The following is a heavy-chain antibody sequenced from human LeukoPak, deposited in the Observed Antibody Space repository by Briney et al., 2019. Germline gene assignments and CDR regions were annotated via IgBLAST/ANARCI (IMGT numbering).Heavy chain of an antibody. CDR2: ISTSSSTI. Sequence: GGSLRLSCAASGFSFSTYSMNWVRQAPGKGLEWLSYISTSSSTINYADSVKGRFTISRDNAENSLYLQMNSLKAEDTAVYYCARDLTSGWYGFDYWGQGTLVTVSS. CDR3: ARDLTSGWYGFDY. J-gene: IGHJ4*02. D-gene: IGHD6-19*01. CDR1: GFSFSTYS. V-gene: IGHV3-48*01.